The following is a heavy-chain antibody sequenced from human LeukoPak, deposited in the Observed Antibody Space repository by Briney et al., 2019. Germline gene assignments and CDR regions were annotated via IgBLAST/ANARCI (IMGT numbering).Heavy chain of an antibody. D-gene: IGHD6-19*01. CDR3: ARYSSGWIAFDI. CDR1: GFTFSSYA. CDR2: ISYDGSNK. Sequence: GGSLRLSCAASGFTFSSYAMHWVRQAPGKGLEWVAVISYDGSNKYYADSVKGRFTISRDNSKNTLYLQMNSLRAEDTAVYYCARYSSGWIAFDIWGQGTMVTVSS. V-gene: IGHV3-30-3*01. J-gene: IGHJ3*02.